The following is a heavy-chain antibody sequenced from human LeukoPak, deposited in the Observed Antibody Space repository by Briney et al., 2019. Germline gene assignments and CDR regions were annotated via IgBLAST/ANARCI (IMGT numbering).Heavy chain of an antibody. Sequence: GGSLRPSCEASSGFTFGNYDMHWLRQAPGKGLEWLSSIGISGDYSTYYAESVKGRFSIPRDNAKNLLYLQMDRLRAEDPSVYYCARNRGLCDDTSWPKWFAPWGQGTLVIVSS. D-gene: IGHD3-16*01. CDR3: ARNRGLCDDTSWPKWFAP. CDR2: IGISGDYST. V-gene: IGHV3-48*03. J-gene: IGHJ5*02. CDR1: GFTFGNYD.